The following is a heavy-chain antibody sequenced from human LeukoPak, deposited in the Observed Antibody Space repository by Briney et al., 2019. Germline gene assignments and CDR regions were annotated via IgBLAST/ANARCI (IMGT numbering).Heavy chain of an antibody. CDR1: GFSFSSYA. CDR2: ISYDGSDK. J-gene: IGHJ4*02. CDR3: ARSGIQLRCYSDY. V-gene: IGHV3-30-3*01. Sequence: PGGSLRLYCAASGFSFSSYAVHWARQAPGKGLEWVAVISYDGSDKYYADFVKGRFTISRDNSKNTLYLQMNSLRAEDTAVYYCARSGIQLRCYSDYWGQGTQVTDSS. D-gene: IGHD5-18*01.